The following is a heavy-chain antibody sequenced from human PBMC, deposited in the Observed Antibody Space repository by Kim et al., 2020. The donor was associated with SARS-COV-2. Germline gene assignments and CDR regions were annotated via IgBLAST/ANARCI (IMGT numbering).Heavy chain of an antibody. J-gene: IGHJ6*02. CDR1: GFTFSSYD. CDR3: ARGTKDNYGMDV. V-gene: IGHV3-13*01. Sequence: GGSLRLSCAASGFTFSSYDMHWVRQATGKGLEWVSAIGTAGDTYYPGSVKGRFTISRENAKNSLYPQMNSLRAGDTAVYYCARGTKDNYGMDVWGQGTTVTVSS. CDR2: IGTAGDT.